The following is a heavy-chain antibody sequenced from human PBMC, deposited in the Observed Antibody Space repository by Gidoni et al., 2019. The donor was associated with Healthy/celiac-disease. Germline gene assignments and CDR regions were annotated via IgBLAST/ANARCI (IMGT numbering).Heavy chain of an antibody. CDR1: GFPFSSYE. Sequence: EVQLVASGGGLVQPGGSLRLSCAASGFPFSSYEMNWVRQAPGKGLEWVSYISSSGSTIYYADSVKGRFTISRDNAKNSLYLQMNSLRAEDTAVYYCARDLPAGAFDIWGQGTMVTVSS. J-gene: IGHJ3*02. D-gene: IGHD2-2*01. CDR3: ARDLPAGAFDI. V-gene: IGHV3-48*03. CDR2: ISSSGSTI.